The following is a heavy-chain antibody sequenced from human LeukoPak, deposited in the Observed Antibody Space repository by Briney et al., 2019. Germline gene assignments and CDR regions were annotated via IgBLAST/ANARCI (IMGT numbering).Heavy chain of an antibody. V-gene: IGHV3-7*03. Sequence: GGSLRLSCAASGISFSNYWMTWIRQAPENGLQWVANIKEDGSDKNYADSVKGRFTISRDNAKNSLYLQMNSLRAEDTAVYYCARDSGVVSWGQGTLVTVSS. D-gene: IGHD2-2*01. CDR3: ARDSGVVS. CDR1: GISFSNYW. J-gene: IGHJ5*02. CDR2: IKEDGSDK.